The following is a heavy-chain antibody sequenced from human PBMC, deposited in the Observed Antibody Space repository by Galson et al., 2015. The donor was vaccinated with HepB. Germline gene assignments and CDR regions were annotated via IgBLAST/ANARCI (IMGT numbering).Heavy chain of an antibody. V-gene: IGHV3-33*08. J-gene: IGHJ5*02. CDR2: IWYDGSNK. CDR3: ARAGGVRGVIKGWFDP. Sequence: SLRLSCAASGFTFSSYAMHWVRQAPGKGLEWVAVIWYDGSNKYYADSVKGRFTISRDNSKNTLYLQMNSLRAEDTAVYYCARAGGVRGVIKGWFDPWGQGTLVTVSS. CDR1: GFTFSSYA. D-gene: IGHD3-10*01.